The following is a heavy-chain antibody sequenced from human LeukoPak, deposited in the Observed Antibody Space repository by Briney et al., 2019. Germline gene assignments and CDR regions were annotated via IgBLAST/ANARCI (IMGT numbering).Heavy chain of an antibody. CDR2: IYPADSDT. V-gene: IGHV5-51*01. D-gene: IGHD6-13*01. Sequence: GESLKISCQGSGYTFTTYWIGWVRQVPGKGLEWMGIIYPADSDTRYNPSFQGQVTISADKSIGTAYLQWSTLKASDTAMYYCARDGAAAGLIDYWGQGTLVTVSS. CDR1: GYTFTTYW. CDR3: ARDGAAAGLIDY. J-gene: IGHJ4*02.